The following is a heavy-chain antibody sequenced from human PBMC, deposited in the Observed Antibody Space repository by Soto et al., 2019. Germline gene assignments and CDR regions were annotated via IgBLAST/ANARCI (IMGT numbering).Heavy chain of an antibody. CDR1: GGTFSSYA. Sequence: GASVKVSCKASGGTFSSYAISWVRQAPGQGLEWMGGIIPIFGTANYAQKFQGRVTITADESTSTAYMELSSLRSEDTAVYYCARDASSGNDYYYSYGMDVWGQGTTVTVSS. CDR3: ARDASSGNDYYYSYGMDV. CDR2: IIPIFGTA. J-gene: IGHJ6*02. D-gene: IGHD6-19*01. V-gene: IGHV1-69*13.